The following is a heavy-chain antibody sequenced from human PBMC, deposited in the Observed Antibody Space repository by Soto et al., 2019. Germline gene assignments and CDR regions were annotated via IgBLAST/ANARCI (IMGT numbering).Heavy chain of an antibody. CDR3: AREYDSSGYFDY. Sequence: TSETLSLTCAVAGYSISSGYYWGWIRQPPGKGLEWIGSIYHSGSTYYNPSLKSRVTISVDTSKNQFSLKLSSVTAADTAVYYCAREYDSSGYFDYWGQGTLVTVSS. CDR1: GYSISSGYY. V-gene: IGHV4-38-2*02. D-gene: IGHD3-22*01. CDR2: IYHSGST. J-gene: IGHJ4*02.